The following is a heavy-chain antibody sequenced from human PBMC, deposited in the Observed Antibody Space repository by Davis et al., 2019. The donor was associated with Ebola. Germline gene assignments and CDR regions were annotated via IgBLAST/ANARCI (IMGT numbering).Heavy chain of an antibody. CDR1: VGTFSSYA. D-gene: IGHD6-6*01. J-gene: IGHJ6*02. Sequence: SVKVSCKAPVGTFSSYAISWVRQAPGQGLEWMGRIIPMLGIANYAQKSQGRVTITADKSTSTAYMELSSLRSEDTAVYYCARDSKYSRPRYYYGMDVWGQGTTVTVSS. CDR3: ARDSKYSRPRYYYGMDV. CDR2: IIPMLGIA. V-gene: IGHV1-69*04.